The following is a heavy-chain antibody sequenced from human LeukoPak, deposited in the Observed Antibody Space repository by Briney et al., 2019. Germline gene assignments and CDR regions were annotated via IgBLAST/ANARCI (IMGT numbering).Heavy chain of an antibody. CDR2: IKQDGSDK. V-gene: IGHV3-7*04. CDR1: GFTLSGFW. Sequence: GGSLRLSCAASGFTLSGFWMRWVRQAPVEGREWGANIKQDGSDKNYLDSVKGRFTVSRDNAKNSLYLQMDSLRAEDTAVYYCMRGVGSFDSWGQGTLVTVSS. CDR3: MRGVGSFDS. J-gene: IGHJ4*02. D-gene: IGHD1-26*01.